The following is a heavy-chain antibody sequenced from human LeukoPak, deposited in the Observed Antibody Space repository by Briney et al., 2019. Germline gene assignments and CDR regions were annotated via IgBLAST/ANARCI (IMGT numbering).Heavy chain of an antibody. J-gene: IGHJ4*02. CDR3: ARDARPKARCGGDCFNFDY. CDR1: GFTFSSYG. V-gene: IGHV3-30*12. D-gene: IGHD2-21*01. CDR2: ISYDGSNK. Sequence: HPGGSLRLSCAASGFTFSSYGMHWVRQAPGKGLEWVSVISYDGSNKYHADSVKGRFTISRDNSKNTLYLQMNSLRAEDTAVYYCARDARPKARCGGDCFNFDYWGQGTLVTVSS.